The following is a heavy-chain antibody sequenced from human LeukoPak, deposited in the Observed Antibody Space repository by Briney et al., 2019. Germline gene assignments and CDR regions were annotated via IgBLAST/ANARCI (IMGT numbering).Heavy chain of an antibody. D-gene: IGHD3-22*01. CDR2: IYTSGST. V-gene: IGHV4-4*07. CDR1: GGSISSYY. CDR3: ARASYSYDINGWVPFDY. J-gene: IGHJ4*02. Sequence: PSETLSLTCTVSGGSISSYYWSWIRQPAGKGLEWIGRIYTSGSTNYNPSLKSRVTISGDTSKKQFSLRLSSVTAADTAVYYCARASYSYDINGWVPFDYWGQGTLVTVSS.